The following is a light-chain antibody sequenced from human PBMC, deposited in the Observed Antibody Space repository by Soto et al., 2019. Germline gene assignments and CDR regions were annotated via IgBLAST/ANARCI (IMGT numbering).Light chain of an antibody. J-gene: IGKJ1*01. Sequence: SQTVNSNYLAWYQQRHGQAHRLLIFATSRRATGVPDRFSGSGFGSDFTRNTSWVWGDDIAVYSLQQYVWSTSPFGEGTKVDIK. V-gene: IGKV3-20*01. CDR1: QTVNSNY. CDR3: QQYVWSTSP. CDR2: ATS.